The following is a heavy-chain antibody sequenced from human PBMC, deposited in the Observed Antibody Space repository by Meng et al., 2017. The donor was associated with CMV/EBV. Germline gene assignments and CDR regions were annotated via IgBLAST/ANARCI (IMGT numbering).Heavy chain of an antibody. D-gene: IGHD2-2*02. V-gene: IGHV1-46*01. CDR2: INPSGGST. CDR3: ARRGGRNLGYCSSTSCYSAEYFQH. J-gene: IGHJ1*01. Sequence: MHWVRQAPGQGREWMGIINPSGGSTSYAQKFQGRVTMTRDTSTSTVYMELSSLRSEDTAVYYCARRGGRNLGYCSSTSCYSAEYFQHWGQGTLVTVSS.